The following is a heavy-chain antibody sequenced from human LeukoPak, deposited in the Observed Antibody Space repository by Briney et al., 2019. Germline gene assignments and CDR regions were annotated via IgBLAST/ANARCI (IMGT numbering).Heavy chain of an antibody. CDR2: IFYSGST. Sequence: SETLSLTCTVSGGSISSSNYYRGWIRQPPGKGLEWIGNIFYSGSTHYNPSLKSRVTISVDTSKNQFSLKLNSVTAADTAVYHCAGLVVGTATIDYWGRGNLDPVSS. D-gene: IGHD2-21*02. CDR1: GGSISSSNYY. J-gene: IGHJ4*02. CDR3: AGLVVGTATIDY. V-gene: IGHV4-39*01.